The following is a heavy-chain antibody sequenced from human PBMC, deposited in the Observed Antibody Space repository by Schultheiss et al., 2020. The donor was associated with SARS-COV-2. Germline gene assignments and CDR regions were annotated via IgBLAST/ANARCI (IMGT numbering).Heavy chain of an antibody. J-gene: IGHJ4*02. CDR2: INHSGST. Sequence: SETLSLTCTVSGGSVSSGSYYWSWIRQPPGKGLEWIGEINHSGSTNYNPTLKSRVTISVDTSKNQFSLKLSSVTAADTAVYYCAGYDSSGYYYYFDYWGQGTLVTVSS. CDR1: GGSVSSGSYY. V-gene: IGHV4-39*01. CDR3: AGYDSSGYYYYFDY. D-gene: IGHD3-22*01.